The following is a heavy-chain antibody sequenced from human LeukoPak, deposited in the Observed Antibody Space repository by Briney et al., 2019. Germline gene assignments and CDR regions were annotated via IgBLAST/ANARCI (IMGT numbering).Heavy chain of an antibody. CDR1: GFAVSSNH. CDR3: AKDPFGSGSYKWRFDP. D-gene: IGHD3-10*01. J-gene: IGHJ5*02. CDR2: ISGGSYT. Sequence: GGSLRLSCAASGFAVSSNHMNWVRQAPGKGLEWVSSISGGSYTSYADSVKGRFTISRDNAKNSLYLQMNSLRAEDTAVYYCAKDPFGSGSYKWRFDPWGQGTLATVSS. V-gene: IGHV3-21*01.